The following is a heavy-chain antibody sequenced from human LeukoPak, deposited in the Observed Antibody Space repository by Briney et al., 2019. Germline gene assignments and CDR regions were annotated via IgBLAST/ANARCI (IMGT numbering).Heavy chain of an antibody. J-gene: IGHJ5*01. CDR3: ARAYQPLGGLSFPDS. V-gene: IGHV7-4-1*02. CDR2: INPNTGNP. CDR1: GYTFTNYA. Sequence: GAPVKVSCKASGYTFTNYAMNWVRQAPGQGLEWMGWINPNTGNPAYAQGFTGRFVFSLDTSVTTTYLQISGLKAEDTAVYYCARAYQPLGGLSFPDSWGQGTLVTVSS. D-gene: IGHD3-16*02.